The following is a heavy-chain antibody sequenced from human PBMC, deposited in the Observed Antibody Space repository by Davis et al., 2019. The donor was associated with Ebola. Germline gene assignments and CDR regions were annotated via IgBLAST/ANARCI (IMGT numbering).Heavy chain of an antibody. J-gene: IGHJ6*04. CDR2: ITWDADST. Sequence: GESLKISCAASGFSFDEYTMHWVRQPPGKGLEWVSLITWDADSTYYADSVKGRFTISRDNSKKTLYLQMNSLRAEDTAVYYCAKSGLSFGVVKYHYGMDVWGKGTTVTVSS. CDR3: AKSGLSFGVVKYHYGMDV. D-gene: IGHD3-3*01. CDR1: GFSFDEYT. V-gene: IGHV3-43*01.